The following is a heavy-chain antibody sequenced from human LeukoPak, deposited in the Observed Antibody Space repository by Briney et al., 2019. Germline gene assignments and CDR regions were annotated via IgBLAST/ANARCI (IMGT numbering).Heavy chain of an antibody. CDR3: ARDYYGPGSYYYYYYGMDV. Sequence: PGGSLRLSCAASGFTFSSYSMNWVRQAPGKGLEWVSSISSSSSYIYYADSVKGRFTISRDNAKNSLYLQMNSLRAEDTAVYYCARDYYGPGSYYYYYYGMDVWGQGTTVTVSS. CDR1: GFTFSSYS. D-gene: IGHD3-10*01. J-gene: IGHJ6*02. CDR2: ISSSSSYI. V-gene: IGHV3-21*01.